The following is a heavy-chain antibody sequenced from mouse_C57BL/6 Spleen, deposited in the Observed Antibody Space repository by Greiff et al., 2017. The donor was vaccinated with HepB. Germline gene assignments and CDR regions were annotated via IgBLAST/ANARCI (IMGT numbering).Heavy chain of an antibody. V-gene: IGHV1-15*01. D-gene: IGHD1-1*01. CDR3: TRRRNYYGSSSFDY. J-gene: IGHJ2*01. CDR2: IDPETGGT. CDR1: GYTFTDYE. Sequence: QVQLQQSGAELVRPGASVTLSCKASGYTFTDYEMHWVKQTPVHGLEWIGAIDPETGGTAYNQKFKGKAILTADKSSSTAYMELRSLTCEDSAVYYCTRRRNYYGSSSFDYWGQGTTLTVSS.